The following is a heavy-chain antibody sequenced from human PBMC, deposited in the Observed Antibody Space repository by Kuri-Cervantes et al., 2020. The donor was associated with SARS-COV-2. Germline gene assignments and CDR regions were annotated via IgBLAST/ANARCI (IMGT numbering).Heavy chain of an antibody. J-gene: IGHJ4*02. D-gene: IGHD6-13*01. CDR3: VGGQAAGPRGFGY. CDR2: IRSKANSYAT. V-gene: IGHV3-73*01. CDR1: GFTFSGSA. Sequence: GGSLRLSCAASGFTFSGSAMHWVRQAPGKGLEWVGRIRSKANSYATAYAASVKGRFTISRDDSKNTAYLQMNSLKTEDTAVYYCVGGQAAGPRGFGYWGQGTLVTVSS.